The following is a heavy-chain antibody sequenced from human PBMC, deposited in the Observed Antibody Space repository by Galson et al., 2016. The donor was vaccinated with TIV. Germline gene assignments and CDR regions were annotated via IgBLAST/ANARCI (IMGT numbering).Heavy chain of an antibody. J-gene: IGHJ3*01. D-gene: IGHD3-22*01. CDR2: IVPIFRTP. CDR1: EDTFSNHA. CDR3: AREMYFYVSSRKGGAFDV. Sequence: SVKVSCKASEDTFSNHAISWARQAPGQGLEWMGRIVPIFRTPTYAQKFQGRVTLTADESTSTAYMELSNLRSEDTAVYYCAREMYFYVSSRKGGAFDVWGQGSMVTVSS. V-gene: IGHV1-69*13.